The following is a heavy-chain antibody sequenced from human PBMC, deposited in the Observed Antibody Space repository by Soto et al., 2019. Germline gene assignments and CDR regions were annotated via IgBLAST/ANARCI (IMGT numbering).Heavy chain of an antibody. D-gene: IGHD2-2*02. CDR2: INAGNGNT. V-gene: IGHV1-3*01. CDR1: GYSFTSYA. J-gene: IGHJ4*02. CDR3: ASSFTIPSAIVY. Sequence: ASVKVSCKASGYSFTSYAMHWVRQAPGQRLEWMGWINAGNGNTKYSQKFQGRVTITRDTSASTAYMELSSLRSEDTAMYYCASSFTIPSAIVYWGQGTKVTVSS.